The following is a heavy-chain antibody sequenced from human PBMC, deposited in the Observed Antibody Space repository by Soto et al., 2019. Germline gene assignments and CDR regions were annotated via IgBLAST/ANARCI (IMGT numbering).Heavy chain of an antibody. CDR1: GGSISSGGYY. CDR3: ARVTWIPLWRGVDY. CDR2: IYYSGST. V-gene: IGHV4-31*03. Sequence: SETLSLTCTVSGGSISSGGYYWSWIRQHPGKGLEWIGYIYYSGSTYYNPSLKSRVTISVDTSKNQFSLKLSSVTAADTAVYYCARVTWIPLWRGVDYWGQGTLVTVSS. D-gene: IGHD5-18*01. J-gene: IGHJ4*02.